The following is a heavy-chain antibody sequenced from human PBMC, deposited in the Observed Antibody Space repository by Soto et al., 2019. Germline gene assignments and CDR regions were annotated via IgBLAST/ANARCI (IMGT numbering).Heavy chain of an antibody. J-gene: IGHJ4*02. CDR1: RLTFSSYT. CDR2: ISSSGGTT. Sequence: PGGSLRLSCAVSRLTFSSYTMSWVRQAPGKGLEWVSGISSSGGTTYYADSVKGRFTISRDNSKNSLYPQLNSLRVEDTAMYYCIPTISGSLGYWGQGTLVTVSS. CDR3: IPTISGSLGY. D-gene: IGHD1-20*01. V-gene: IGHV3-23*01.